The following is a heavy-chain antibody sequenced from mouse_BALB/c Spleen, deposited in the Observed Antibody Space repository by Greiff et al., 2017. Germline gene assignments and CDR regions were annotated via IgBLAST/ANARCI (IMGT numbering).Heavy chain of an antibody. D-gene: IGHD1-1*01. J-gene: IGHJ4*01. V-gene: IGHV5-4*02. CDR1: GFTFSDYY. CDR2: ISDGGSYT. CDR3: ARVHYYGSSYVGGYYAMDY. Sequence: EVKLMESGGGLVKPGGSLKLSCAASGFTFSDYYMYWVRQTPEKRLEWVATISDGGSYTYYPDSVKGRFTISRDNAKNNLYLQMSSLKSEDTAMYYCARVHYYGSSYVGGYYAMDYWGQGTSVTVSS.